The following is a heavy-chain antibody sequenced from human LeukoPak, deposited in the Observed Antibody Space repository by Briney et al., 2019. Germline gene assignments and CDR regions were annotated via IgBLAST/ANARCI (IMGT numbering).Heavy chain of an antibody. CDR1: GYTFTSYG. CDR3: ARDRRVGSASPSNT. Sequence: ASVKVSCKASGYTFTSYGISWVRQAPGQGLEWMGWISAYNGNTNYAQKLQGRVTMTTDTSTSTAYMELRRLRSDDTAVYYCARDRRVGSASPSNTWGQGTLVTVSS. CDR2: ISAYNGNT. V-gene: IGHV1-18*01. D-gene: IGHD6-6*01. J-gene: IGHJ4*02.